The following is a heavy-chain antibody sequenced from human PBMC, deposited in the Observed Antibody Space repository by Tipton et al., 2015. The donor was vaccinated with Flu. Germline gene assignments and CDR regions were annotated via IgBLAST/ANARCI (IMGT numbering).Heavy chain of an antibody. J-gene: IGHJ5*02. Sequence: TLSLTCTVSGASISTYYWSWIRQPPGKGLEWIGYIYHSGSAEYNPSLKSRVTISVDTSKNQFSLKLNSLTAADTAVYYCVSRVDWFDPWGQGTLVTVSS. CDR3: VSRVDWFDP. V-gene: IGHV4-59*08. CDR2: IYHSGSA. CDR1: GASISTYY. D-gene: IGHD2-15*01.